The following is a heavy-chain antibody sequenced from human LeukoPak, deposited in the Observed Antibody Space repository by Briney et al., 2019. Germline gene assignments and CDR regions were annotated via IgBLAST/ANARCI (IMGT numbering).Heavy chain of an antibody. CDR1: GGSFSGYY. CDR2: INHSGST. V-gene: IGHV4-34*01. Sequence: KASETLSLTCAVYGGSFSGYYWSWIRQPPGKGLEWIGEINHSGSTNYNPSLESRVTISVDTSKNQFSLNLSSVTAADTAVYYCARGSPISSDSSGYYYDWFDPWGQGTLVTVSS. D-gene: IGHD3-22*01. CDR3: ARGSPISSDSSGYYYDWFDP. J-gene: IGHJ5*02.